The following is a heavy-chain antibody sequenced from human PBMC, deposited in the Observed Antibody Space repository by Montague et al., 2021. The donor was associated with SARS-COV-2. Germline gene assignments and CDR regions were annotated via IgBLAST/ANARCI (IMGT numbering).Heavy chain of an antibody. CDR1: GFTFNTYA. CDR2: ISYDGTNK. CDR3: ARPYGGSYGYYFDY. Sequence: SLRLSCAASGFTFNTYAMHWVRQAPGKGLEWASVISYDGTNKYYADSVKGRFTISRDNSKNTLYLQMNSLRGEDTAVYYCARPYGGSYGYYFDYWGQGTLVTVSS. D-gene: IGHD1-26*01. J-gene: IGHJ4*02. V-gene: IGHV3-30-3*01.